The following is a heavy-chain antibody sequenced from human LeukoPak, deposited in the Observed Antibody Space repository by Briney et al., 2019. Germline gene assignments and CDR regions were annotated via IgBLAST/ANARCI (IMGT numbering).Heavy chain of an antibody. CDR1: GYTFTGYY. CDR3: ARGSYYYGSGIPFDP. Sequence: ASVKVSCKASGYTFTGYYLHWVRQAPGQGLEWMGWINPNSGGTKYAQKFQGRVTMTKDTSITTAYMEMNRLKSDDTAVYYCARGSYYYGSGIPFDPWGQGTLVAVSS. D-gene: IGHD3-10*01. V-gene: IGHV1-2*02. J-gene: IGHJ5*02. CDR2: INPNSGGT.